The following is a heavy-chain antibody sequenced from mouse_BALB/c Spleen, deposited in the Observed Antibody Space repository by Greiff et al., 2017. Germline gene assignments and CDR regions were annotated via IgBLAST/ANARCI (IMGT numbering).Heavy chain of an antibody. CDR1: GYTFTSYV. V-gene: IGHV1-14*01. CDR2: INPYNDGT. J-gene: IGHJ1*01. D-gene: IGHD2-1*01. CDR3: ARGGYGNYPYWYVDV. Sequence: VQLQQSGPELVKPGASVKMSCKASGYTFTSYVMHWVKQKPGQGLEWIGYINPYNDGTKYNEKFKGKATLTSDKSSSTAYMELSSLTSEDSAVYYCARGGYGNYPYWYVDVWGAGTTVTVSS.